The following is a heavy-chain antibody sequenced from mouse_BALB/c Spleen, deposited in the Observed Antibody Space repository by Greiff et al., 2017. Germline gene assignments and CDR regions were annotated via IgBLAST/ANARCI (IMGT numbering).Heavy chain of an antibody. Sequence: EVQRVESGGGLVKPGGSLKLSCAASGFTFSSYAMSWVRQTPEKRLEWVATISSGGSYTYYPDSVKGRFTISRDSAKNTLYLQMSSLRSEDTAMYYCARRAYGLDYWGQGTTLTVSS. J-gene: IGHJ2*01. CDR3: ARRAYGLDY. CDR1: GFTFSSYA. CDR2: ISSGGSYT. V-gene: IGHV5-9-3*01. D-gene: IGHD6-5*01.